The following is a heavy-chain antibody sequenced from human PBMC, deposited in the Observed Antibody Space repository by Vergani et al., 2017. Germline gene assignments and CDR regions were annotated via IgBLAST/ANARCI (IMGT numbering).Heavy chain of an antibody. CDR2: INSAGTKT. J-gene: IGHJ4*02. D-gene: IGHD6-25*01. CDR1: GFIFSDYW. Sequence: EIQLVESGGGLVQPGGSLRLSCSPSGFIFSDYWMTWVRKAPGKGLEWLTNINSAGTKTDYMPSMRDRFTISRDNNQNSLYLHMSNRRVEDTAVYYCARTGIRAAFDYWGQGTLVTVSS. CDR3: ARTGIRAAFDY. V-gene: IGHV3-7*03.